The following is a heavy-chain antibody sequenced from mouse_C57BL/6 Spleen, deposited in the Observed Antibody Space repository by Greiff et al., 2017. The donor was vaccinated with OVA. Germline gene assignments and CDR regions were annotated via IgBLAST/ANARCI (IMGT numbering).Heavy chain of an antibody. Sequence: VQGVESGPGLVAPSQSLSITCTVSGFSLTSYAISWVRQPPGQGLEWIGVIWTGGGTNYNSPLKYRLSNSKNNYRSQVFLKMNRLQTDDTAKYYCARESGLVLDYYAMDYWGQGTSVTVSS. CDR1: GFSLTSYA. D-gene: IGHD2-10*02. V-gene: IGHV2-9-1*01. CDR2: IWTGGGT. J-gene: IGHJ4*01. CDR3: ARESGLVLDYYAMDY.